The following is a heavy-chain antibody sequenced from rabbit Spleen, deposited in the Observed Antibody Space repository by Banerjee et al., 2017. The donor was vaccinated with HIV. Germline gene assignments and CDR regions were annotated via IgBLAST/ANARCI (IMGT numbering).Heavy chain of an antibody. Sequence: QLRESGGGLVQPGGSLKLSCKASGFDFTSYYMSWVRQAPGKGLEWIGYIDPVFGSAYYASWVNGRFSISRENTQNTVSLQMTSLTAADTATYFCARDAGTSFSTYGMDLWGPGTLVTVS. J-gene: IGHJ6*01. CDR3: ARDAGTSFSTYGMDL. D-gene: IGHD8-1*01. V-gene: IGHV1S7*01. CDR1: GFDFTSYY. CDR2: IDPVFGSA.